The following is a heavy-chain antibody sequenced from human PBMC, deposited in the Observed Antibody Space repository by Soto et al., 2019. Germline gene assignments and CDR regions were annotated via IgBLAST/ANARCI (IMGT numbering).Heavy chain of an antibody. V-gene: IGHV1-2*04. J-gene: IGHJ3*02. CDR2: INPNSGGT. CDR1: GYTFTGYY. Sequence: ASVKVSCKASGYTFTGYYMHWVRQAPGQGLEWMGWINPNSGGTNYAQKFQGWVTMTRDTSISTAYMELSRLRSDDTAVYYCARVPGKQWLVRYVFDIWGQGSLVTVSS. CDR3: ARVPGKQWLVRYVFDI. D-gene: IGHD6-19*01.